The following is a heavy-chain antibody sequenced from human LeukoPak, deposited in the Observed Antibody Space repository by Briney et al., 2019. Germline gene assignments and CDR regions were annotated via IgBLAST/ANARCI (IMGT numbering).Heavy chain of an antibody. Sequence: GGSLRLSCAASGFTFSRYWMSWVRQVPRKGLEWVANIKQDGSEKYYVDSVKGRFTISRDNAKNSPYLQMNSLRAEDTAVYYCARDKGDYDTSGSLFVLGGQGPLVTVSS. CDR1: GFTFSRYW. CDR3: ARDKGDYDTSGSLFVL. V-gene: IGHV3-7*03. J-gene: IGHJ4*02. D-gene: IGHD3-22*01. CDR2: IKQDGSEK.